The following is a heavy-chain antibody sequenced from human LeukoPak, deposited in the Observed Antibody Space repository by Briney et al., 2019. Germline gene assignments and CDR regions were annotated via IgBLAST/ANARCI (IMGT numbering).Heavy chain of an antibody. J-gene: IGHJ5*02. V-gene: IGHV3-66*01. CDR2: IYSGGST. CDR1: GLTVSSNY. D-gene: IGHD2-15*01. Sequence: GGSLRLSCAASGLTVSSNYMSWVRQAPGKGLEWVSVIYSGGSTYYADSVKGRFTISRDNSKNTLYLQMKSLRAEDTAVYYCARVIGATWFDPWGQGTLVTVSS. CDR3: ARVIGATWFDP.